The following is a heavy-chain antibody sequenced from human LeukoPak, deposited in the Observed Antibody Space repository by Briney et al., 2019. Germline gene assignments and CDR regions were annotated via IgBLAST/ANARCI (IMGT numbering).Heavy chain of an antibody. CDR3: ARAQDSSGYYPNWFDP. CDR2: IYYSGST. V-gene: IGHV4-61*05. D-gene: IGHD3-22*01. J-gene: IGHJ5*02. CDR1: GGSISSISYY. Sequence: PSETLSLTCTVSGGSISSISYYWGWIRQPPGKGLEWIGYIYYSGSTNYNPSLKSRVTISVDTSKNQFSLKLSSVTAADTAVYYCARAQDSSGYYPNWFDPWGQGTLVTVSS.